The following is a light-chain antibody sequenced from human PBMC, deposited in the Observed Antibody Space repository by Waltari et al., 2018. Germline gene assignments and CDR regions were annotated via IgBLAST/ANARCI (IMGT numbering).Light chain of an antibody. CDR3: QQYATSPEA. CDR2: GAS. CDR1: QSVNNNY. Sequence: DIVLTQSPGTLSLSPGVRATLSCRASQSVNNNYLAWYQQKPGQPPRLLIYGASTRATGIPDRFRGSGSGTDFTLTISRLEPEDFAVFYCQQYATSPEAFGGGTKVEIK. J-gene: IGKJ4*01. V-gene: IGKV3-20*01.